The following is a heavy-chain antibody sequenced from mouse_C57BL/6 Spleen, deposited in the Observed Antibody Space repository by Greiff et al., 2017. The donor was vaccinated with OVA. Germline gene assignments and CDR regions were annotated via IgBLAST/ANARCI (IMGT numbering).Heavy chain of an antibody. CDR1: GYTFTDYY. J-gene: IGHJ2*01. CDR3: SRRIYGSSYYFDY. V-gene: IGHV1-19*01. D-gene: IGHD1-1*01. Sequence: VQLQQSGPVLVKPGASVKMSCKASGYTFTDYYMNWVKQSHGKSLEWIGVINPYNGGTSYNQKLKGKATLTVDKSSSTAYMELNSLTSEDSAVYYCSRRIYGSSYYFDYWGQGTTLTVSS. CDR2: INPYNGGT.